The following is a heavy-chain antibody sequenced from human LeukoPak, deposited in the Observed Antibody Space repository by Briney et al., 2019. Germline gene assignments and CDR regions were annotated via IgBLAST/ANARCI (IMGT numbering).Heavy chain of an antibody. D-gene: IGHD3-10*01. V-gene: IGHV1-18*01. Sequence: ASVKVSCKASGYTFTSYGITWVRQAPGQGLEWMGWISAYNGYTHYAQKLQGRVTMTTDTSTSTAYMEVRSLRSDDTAVYYCARESYGSGSYSELDYWGQGTLVTVSS. CDR1: GYTFTSYG. J-gene: IGHJ4*02. CDR3: ARESYGSGSYSELDY. CDR2: ISAYNGYT.